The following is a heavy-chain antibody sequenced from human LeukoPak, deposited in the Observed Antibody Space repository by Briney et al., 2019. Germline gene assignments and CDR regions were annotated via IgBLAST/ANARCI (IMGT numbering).Heavy chain of an antibody. Sequence: SETLSLTCTVSGGSISSGGYYWSRIRQHPGQGLEWIGYIYYSGSTYYNPSLKSGVTISVDTSKNQFSLKLSSVTAADTAVYYCARGFKTAMVLLWGQGTLVTVSS. J-gene: IGHJ4*02. CDR1: GGSISSGGYY. CDR2: IYYSGST. V-gene: IGHV4-31*03. D-gene: IGHD5-18*01. CDR3: ARGFKTAMVLL.